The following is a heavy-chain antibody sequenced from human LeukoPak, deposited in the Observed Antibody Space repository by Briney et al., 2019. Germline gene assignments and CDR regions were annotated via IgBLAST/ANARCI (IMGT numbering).Heavy chain of an antibody. CDR3: ARGLAAAGTRGPY. CDR1: GFTFSSYA. V-gene: IGHV3-30-3*01. J-gene: IGHJ4*02. Sequence: PGGSLRLSCAASGFTFSSYAMHWVRQAPGKGLERVAVISYDGSNKYYADSLKGRFTISRDNAKNSLYLQMNSLRADDTAVYYCARGLAAAGTRGPYWGQGTLVTVSS. D-gene: IGHD6-13*01. CDR2: ISYDGSNK.